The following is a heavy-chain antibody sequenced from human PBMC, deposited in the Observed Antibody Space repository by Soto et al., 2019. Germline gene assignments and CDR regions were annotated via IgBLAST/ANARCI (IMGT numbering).Heavy chain of an antibody. CDR2: IGESGTPT. Sequence: GGSLRLSCAASGFTFSSYAMKWVRQAPGKGLEWVSLIGESGTPTYYANSVKGRFTISRDNSKNTLYLQMNSLRAEDTAVYYCAKGHLRFLEWLLYYWGQGTLVTVSS. V-gene: IGHV3-23*01. CDR3: AKGHLRFLEWLLYY. J-gene: IGHJ4*02. D-gene: IGHD3-3*01. CDR1: GFTFSSYA.